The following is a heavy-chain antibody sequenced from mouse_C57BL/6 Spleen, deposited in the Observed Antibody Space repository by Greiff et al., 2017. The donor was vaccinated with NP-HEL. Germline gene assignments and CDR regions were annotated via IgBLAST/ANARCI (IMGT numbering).Heavy chain of an antibody. J-gene: IGHJ1*03. V-gene: IGHV1-69*01. D-gene: IGHD2-1*01. Sequence: QVHVKQPGAELVMPGASVKLSCKASGYTFTSYWMHWVKQRPGQGLEWIGEIDPSDSYTNYNQKFKGKSTLTVDKSSSTAYMQLSSLTSEDSAVYYCARRGNYLYGYFDVWGTGTTVTVSS. CDR1: GYTFTSYW. CDR2: IDPSDSYT. CDR3: ARRGNYLYGYFDV.